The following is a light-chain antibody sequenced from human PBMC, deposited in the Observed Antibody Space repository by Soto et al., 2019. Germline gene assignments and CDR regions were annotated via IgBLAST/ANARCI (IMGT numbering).Light chain of an antibody. V-gene: IGKV3-20*01. CDR1: ESVYYNY. CDR2: GAS. CDR3: QHYGNSPPSVT. Sequence: EIVLTQSPGTLSLSPGERVTLSCRASESVYYNYFAWFQQKPGQPPRLLIYGASNRATGIPDRFSGSGSGTDFTLTISRLEPEDFAVYYCQHYGNSPPSVTFGPGTKVDIK. J-gene: IGKJ3*01.